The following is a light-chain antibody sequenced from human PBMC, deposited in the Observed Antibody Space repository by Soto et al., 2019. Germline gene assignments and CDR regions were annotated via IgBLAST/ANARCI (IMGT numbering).Light chain of an antibody. CDR2: AAS. V-gene: IGKV1-8*01. CDR1: QGISSY. J-gene: IGKJ1*01. CDR3: QQYYSYSWT. Sequence: AIRMTQSPSSLSASTGDRVTITCRASQGISSYLAWYQQKPGKAPKLLIYAASTLQSGVPSRFSGSGPGTDFTLTISCLQPEDFATYYCQQYYSYSWTFGQGTKVDIK.